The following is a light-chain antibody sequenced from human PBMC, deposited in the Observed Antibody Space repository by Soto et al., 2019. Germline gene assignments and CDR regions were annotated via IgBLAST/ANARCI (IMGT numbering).Light chain of an antibody. CDR3: QQYNGYPHT. J-gene: IGKJ2*01. CDR2: KAS. Sequence: DIQMTQSPSTLSASVGDRVTITCRASQSISTWLALYQQKPGKAPKLLIYKASSLRNGVPSRFSGSGSGTEFTLTIYSLQPDDFASYYCQQYNGYPHTFGQGTKLEIK. CDR1: QSISTW. V-gene: IGKV1-5*03.